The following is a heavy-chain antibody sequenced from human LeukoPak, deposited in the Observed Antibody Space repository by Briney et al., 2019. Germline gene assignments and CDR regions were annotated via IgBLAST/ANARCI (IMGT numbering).Heavy chain of an antibody. D-gene: IGHD6-19*01. J-gene: IGHJ5*02. CDR3: ARHSRYRGQWLVTSLRGREDNWFDP. CDR1: GDSISSTYHY. Sequence: PSETLSLTCTVSGDSISSTYHYWGWIRQPPGKGLEWIGSIYYSGSTYYNPSLKSRVTISVDTSKNQFSLKLSSVTAADTAVYYCARHSRYRGQWLVTSLRGREDNWFDPWGQGTLVTVSS. CDR2: IYYSGST. V-gene: IGHV4-39*01.